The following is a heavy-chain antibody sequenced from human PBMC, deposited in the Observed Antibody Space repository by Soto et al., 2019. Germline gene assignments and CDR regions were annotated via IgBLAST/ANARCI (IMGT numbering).Heavy chain of an antibody. V-gene: IGHV3-23*01. CDR2: ISGSGGST. Sequence: GGSLRLSCAASGFTFSSYAMSLVRQAPGKGLEWVSAISGSGGSTYYADSVKGRFTISRDNSKNTLYLQMNSLRAEDTAVYYCAANRGYNYYYGMDVWGQGTTVTVSS. J-gene: IGHJ6*02. CDR1: GFTFSSYA. CDR3: AANRGYNYYYGMDV. D-gene: IGHD3-22*01.